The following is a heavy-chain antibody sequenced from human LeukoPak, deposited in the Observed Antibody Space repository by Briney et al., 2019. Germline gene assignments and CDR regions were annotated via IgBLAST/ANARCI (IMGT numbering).Heavy chain of an antibody. J-gene: IGHJ3*02. CDR3: ARAGDAFDI. V-gene: IGHV3-33*08. CDR2: IWYDGSDK. CDR1: GFSVSSSF. Sequence: GGSLRLSCAASGFSVSSSFMSWVRQAPGKGLEWVAVIWYDGSDKYYTDSVKGRFTISRDNSKNTLYLQMNSLRAEDTARYYCARAGDAFDIWGQGTMVTVSS.